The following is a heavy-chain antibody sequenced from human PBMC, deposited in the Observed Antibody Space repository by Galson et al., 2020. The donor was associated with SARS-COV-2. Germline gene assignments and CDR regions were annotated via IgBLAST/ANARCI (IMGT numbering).Heavy chain of an antibody. Sequence: SETLSLTCTVSGGSISSSSYYWGWIRQPPGKGLEWIGSIYYSGSTYYNPSLKSRVTISVDTSKNQFSLKLSSVTAADTAVYYCARRNSVGATVTYYFDYWGQGTLVTVSS. J-gene: IGHJ4*02. CDR2: IYYSGST. CDR1: GGSISSSSYY. CDR3: ARRNSVGATVTYYFDY. D-gene: IGHD1-26*01. V-gene: IGHV4-39*01.